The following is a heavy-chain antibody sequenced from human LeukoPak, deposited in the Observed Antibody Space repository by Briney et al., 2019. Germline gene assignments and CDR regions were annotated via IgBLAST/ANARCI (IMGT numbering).Heavy chain of an antibody. D-gene: IGHD3-9*01. CDR2: INGDGSST. J-gene: IGHJ1*01. CDR3: ARDSLWSYDILTGYFGGDGYFQH. CDR1: GFTFSSYW. Sequence: PGGSLRLSCAASGFTFSSYWMHWVRQAPGKGPVWVSRINGDGSSTSYADSVKGRFTISRDNAKNTLYLQMNSLRAEDTAVYYCARDSLWSYDILTGYFGGDGYFQHWGQGTLVTVSS. V-gene: IGHV3-74*01.